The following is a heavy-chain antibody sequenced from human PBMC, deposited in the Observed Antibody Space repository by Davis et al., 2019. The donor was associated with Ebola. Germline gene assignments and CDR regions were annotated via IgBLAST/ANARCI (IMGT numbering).Heavy chain of an antibody. Sequence: GESLKISCAASGFTFSSYAMSWVRQAPGKGLEWVSAISGSGGSTYYADSVKGRFTISRDNSKNTLYLQMNSLRAEDTAVYYCAKDLGIAVAGTGHYWGQGTLVTVSS. CDR3: AKDLGIAVAGTGHY. J-gene: IGHJ4*02. CDR2: ISGSGGST. CDR1: GFTFSSYA. V-gene: IGHV3-23*01. D-gene: IGHD6-19*01.